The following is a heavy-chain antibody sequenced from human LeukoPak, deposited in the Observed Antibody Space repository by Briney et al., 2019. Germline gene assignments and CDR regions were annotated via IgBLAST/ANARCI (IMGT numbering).Heavy chain of an antibody. CDR3: AKGDCSSTSCYTIDY. V-gene: IGHV3-43D*03. Sequence: PGGSLRLSCAASGFTFDDYAMHWVRQAPGKGLEWVSLISWDGGSTYYADSVKGRFTISGDNSKNSLYLQMNSLRAEDTALYYCAKGDCSSTSCYTIDYWGQGTLVTVSS. CDR2: ISWDGGST. CDR1: GFTFDDYA. D-gene: IGHD2-2*02. J-gene: IGHJ4*02.